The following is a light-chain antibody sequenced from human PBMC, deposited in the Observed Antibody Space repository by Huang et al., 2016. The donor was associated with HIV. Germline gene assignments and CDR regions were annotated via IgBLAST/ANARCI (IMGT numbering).Light chain of an antibody. CDR3: LQYDRSPLT. V-gene: IGKV3-20*01. Sequence: EIVLTQSPGTLSLSPGETATFSCRASQSLRDNYIAWYQQRPGQAPRLLIYGASSRATGIPDRFSCNGAGTDFTLTINRLEPQDFSVYFCLQYDRSPLTFGGGTKVEL. J-gene: IGKJ4*01. CDR2: GAS. CDR1: QSLRDNY.